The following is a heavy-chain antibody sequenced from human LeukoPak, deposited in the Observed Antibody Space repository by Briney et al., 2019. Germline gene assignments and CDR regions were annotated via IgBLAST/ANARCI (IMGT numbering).Heavy chain of an antibody. J-gene: IGHJ5*02. V-gene: IGHV1-46*01. D-gene: IGHD3-22*01. CDR2: INPSGGST. CDR1: GGTFSSYA. Sequence: GSSVKVSCKASGGTFSSYAISWVRQAPGQGLEWMGIINPSGGSTSYAQKFQGRVTMTRDTSTSTVYMELSSLRSEDTAVYYCARDRAHYYDSSGHPGFDPWGQGTLVTVSS. CDR3: ARDRAHYYDSSGHPGFDP.